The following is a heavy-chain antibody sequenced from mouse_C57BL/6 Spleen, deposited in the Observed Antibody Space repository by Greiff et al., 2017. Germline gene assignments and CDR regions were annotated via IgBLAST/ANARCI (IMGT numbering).Heavy chain of an antibody. J-gene: IGHJ3*01. V-gene: IGHV1-15*01. CDR1: GYTFTDYE. D-gene: IGHD2-5*01. CDR2: IDPETGGT. Sequence: VQLQQSGAELVRPGASVTLSCKASGYTFTDYEMHWVKQTPVHGLEWIGAIDPETGGTAYNQKFKGKAKLTADTSSSTAYMELRSLTSEDSAVYYGTGGYFCYSNPAWFDYWGQGTLVTVSA. CDR3: TGGYFCYSNPAWFDY.